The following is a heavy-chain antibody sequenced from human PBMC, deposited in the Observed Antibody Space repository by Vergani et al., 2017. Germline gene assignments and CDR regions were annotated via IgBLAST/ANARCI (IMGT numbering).Heavy chain of an antibody. D-gene: IGHD3-10*01. CDR1: GGSLSGYF. CDR3: ASRRPRLNLGSKSNAGTFDS. V-gene: IGHV4-34*02. Sequence: QVHLQQRGAGVLKPSETLSLTCGVIGGSLSGYFWSWIRQSPGRGLECIGESTAIGSAKCSPSATSRIPISVDTSRAEFTLTVTSVTAADTGLYFCASRRPRLNLGSKSNAGTFDSWGQGTLVTVSS. J-gene: IGHJ4*02. CDR2: STAIGSA.